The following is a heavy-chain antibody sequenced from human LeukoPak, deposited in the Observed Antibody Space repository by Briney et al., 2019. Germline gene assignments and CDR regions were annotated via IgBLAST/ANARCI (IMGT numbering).Heavy chain of an antibody. J-gene: IGHJ4*02. V-gene: IGHV3-30-3*01. D-gene: IGHD3-10*01. CDR1: GFTFSSYA. CDR3: AKAPLRGSYFDY. Sequence: GGSLRLSCAASGFTFSSYAMHWVRQAPGKGLEWVAVISYDGSNKYYADSVKGRFTISRDNSKNTLYLQMNSLRAEDTALYYCAKAPLRGSYFDYWGQGTLVTVSS. CDR2: ISYDGSNK.